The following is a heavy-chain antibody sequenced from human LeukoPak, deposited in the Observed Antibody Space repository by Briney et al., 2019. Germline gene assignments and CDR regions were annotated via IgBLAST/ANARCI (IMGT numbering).Heavy chain of an antibody. J-gene: IGHJ4*02. D-gene: IGHD5-12*01. V-gene: IGHV4-39*07. CDR1: GGSISSSSYY. CDR3: ARGNDIVARDDY. Sequence: SSETLSLTCTVSGGSISSSSYYWGWIRQPPGKGLEWIGEINHSGSTNYNPSLKSRVTISVDTSKNQFSLKLSSVTAADTAVYYCARGNDIVARDDYWGQGTLVTVSS. CDR2: INHSGST.